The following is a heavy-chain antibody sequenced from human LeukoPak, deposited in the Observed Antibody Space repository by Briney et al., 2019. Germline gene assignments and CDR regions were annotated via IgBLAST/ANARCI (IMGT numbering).Heavy chain of an antibody. D-gene: IGHD3-10*01. CDR1: GGSISSYY. J-gene: IGHJ3*02. CDR2: IYYSGST. V-gene: IGHV4-59*01. Sequence: PSETLSLTCTVSGGSISSYYWSWIRQPPGKGLEWLGYIYYSGSTNYNPSLKSRVTISVDTSKNQFSLKLSSVTAADTAVYYCSRDKSRTYGSADAFDIWGQGTMVTVSS. CDR3: SRDKSRTYGSADAFDI.